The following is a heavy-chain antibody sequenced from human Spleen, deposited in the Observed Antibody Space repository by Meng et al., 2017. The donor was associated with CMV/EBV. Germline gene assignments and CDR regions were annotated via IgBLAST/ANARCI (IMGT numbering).Heavy chain of an antibody. Sequence: GESLKISCAASGFTLSDYYVSWIRQAPGKGLEWLSYISSSGNTIHYADSVKGRFTISRDNAKNSLYLQMNSLRAEDTAVYYCARASVAAAGFRDYYGMDVWGQGTTVTVSS. J-gene: IGHJ6*02. V-gene: IGHV3-11*01. CDR3: ARASVAAAGFRDYYGMDV. CDR1: GFTLSDYY. CDR2: ISSSGNTI. D-gene: IGHD6-13*01.